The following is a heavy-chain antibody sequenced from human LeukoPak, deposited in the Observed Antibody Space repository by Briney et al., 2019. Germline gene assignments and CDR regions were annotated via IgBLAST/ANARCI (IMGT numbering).Heavy chain of an antibody. V-gene: IGHV4-39*01. J-gene: IGHJ6*03. Sequence: SETLSLTCTVSGGSVSSSSYYWGWIRQPPGKGLECIGSIYYSGNTYYNPSLKSRVTISVDTSKNQFSLKLSSVTAADTAVYYCARQRYYDYVWGSEAPKKGNYYYYMDVWGKGTTVTVSS. CDR1: GGSVSSSSYY. D-gene: IGHD3-16*01. CDR2: IYYSGNT. CDR3: ARQRYYDYVWGSEAPKKGNYYYYMDV.